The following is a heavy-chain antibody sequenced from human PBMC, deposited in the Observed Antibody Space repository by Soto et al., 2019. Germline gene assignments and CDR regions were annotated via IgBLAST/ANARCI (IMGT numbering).Heavy chain of an antibody. D-gene: IGHD2-2*01. CDR2: INPNSGGT. Sequence: ASVKVSCKASGYTFTGYYMHWVRQAPGQGLEWVGWINPNSGGTNYAQKFQGRVTMTRDTSISTAYMELSRLRSDDTAVYYCARDPPPSIVVVPAALDYWGQGTLVTVSS. V-gene: IGHV1-2*02. CDR1: GYTFTGYY. CDR3: ARDPPPSIVVVPAALDY. J-gene: IGHJ4*02.